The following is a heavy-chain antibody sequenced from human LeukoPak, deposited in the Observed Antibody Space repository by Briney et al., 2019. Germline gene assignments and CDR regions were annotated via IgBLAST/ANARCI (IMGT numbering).Heavy chain of an antibody. Sequence: ASVKVSCKASGYTFTGYYMHWVRQAPGQGLEWMGWISAYNGNTNYAQKLQGRVTMTTDTSTSTAYMELRSLRSDDTAVYYCARDLLYYDILTGPNYWGQGTLVTVSS. J-gene: IGHJ4*02. CDR3: ARDLLYYDILTGPNY. CDR2: ISAYNGNT. V-gene: IGHV1-18*04. CDR1: GYTFTGYY. D-gene: IGHD3-9*01.